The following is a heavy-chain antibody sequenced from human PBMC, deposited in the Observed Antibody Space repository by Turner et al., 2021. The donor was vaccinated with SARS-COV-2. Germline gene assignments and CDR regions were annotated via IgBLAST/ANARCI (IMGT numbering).Heavy chain of an antibody. Sequence: QVQLQQWGAGLLKPSETLSLTCAVYGGSFSGYYWSWIRQTPGKGLECIGEINHSGSTNYNPSLKSRVTISVDTSKNQFSLNLSSVTAADSAVYYCARGPRVVAPTTWFDPWGQGTLVTVSS. D-gene: IGHD2-15*01. J-gene: IGHJ5*02. V-gene: IGHV4-34*01. CDR3: ARGPRVVAPTTWFDP. CDR2: INHSGST. CDR1: GGSFSGYY.